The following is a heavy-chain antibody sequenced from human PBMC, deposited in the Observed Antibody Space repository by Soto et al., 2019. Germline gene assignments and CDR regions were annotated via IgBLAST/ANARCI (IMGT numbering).Heavy chain of an antibody. J-gene: IGHJ3*01. D-gene: IGHD5-12*01. CDR2: ISGSSDRT. CDR1: GFTIRNYA. V-gene: IGHV3-23*01. Sequence: EVQVLESWGDLVQPGGSLRLSCAASGFTIRNYAMSWVRQAPGKALEWVAGISGSSDRTYYADSVKGRFTISKDTSSNTLYLQMNRLRVEDTAVYHCEGSWTWGQGTMVTVYS. CDR3: EGSWT.